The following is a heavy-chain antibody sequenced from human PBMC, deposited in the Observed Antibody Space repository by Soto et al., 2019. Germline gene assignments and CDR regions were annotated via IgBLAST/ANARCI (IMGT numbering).Heavy chain of an antibody. CDR3: ARWRTSERYCSSTSCPALWFDP. CDR2: IIPIFGTA. CDR1: GGTFSSYA. V-gene: IGHV1-69*13. D-gene: IGHD2-2*01. J-gene: IGHJ5*02. Sequence: ASVKVSCKASGGTFSSYAISWVRQAPGQGLEWMGGIIPIFGTANYAQKFQGRVTITADESTSTAYMELSSLRSEDTAVYYCARWRTSERYCSSTSCPALWFDPWGQGTLVTVSS.